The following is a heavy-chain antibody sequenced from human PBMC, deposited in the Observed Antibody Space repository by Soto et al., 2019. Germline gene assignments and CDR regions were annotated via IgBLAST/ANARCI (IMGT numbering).Heavy chain of an antibody. Sequence: EVQLLESGGVLQQPGGSLRLSCAASGFTFSNYAMNWVRQAPGKGLEWVSAISGSGGVTYYADSVKGRFTISRDNSNNTQYLQMDSLRAEDTAVYYCAKDRRIWFGGMDVWGPGTTVTVSS. CDR2: ISGSGGVT. D-gene: IGHD3-10*01. J-gene: IGHJ6*02. CDR1: GFTFSNYA. V-gene: IGHV3-23*01. CDR3: AKDRRIWFGGMDV.